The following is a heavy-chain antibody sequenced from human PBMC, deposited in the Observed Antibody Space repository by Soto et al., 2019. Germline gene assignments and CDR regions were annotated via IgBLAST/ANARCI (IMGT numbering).Heavy chain of an antibody. V-gene: IGHV4-59*08. CDR2: IHSGST. CDR1: GGSISSDY. Sequence: TLSLTCTVSGGSISSDYWNWIRQPPGKGLEWIGYIHSGSTTYSASLRSRVTISVDNSKNTVFLQMNTLRHDDTAMYFCARLSPYDSGSYSFRYNWFHPWGQGTLVTVSS. D-gene: IGHD3-10*01. CDR3: ARLSPYDSGSYSFRYNWFHP. J-gene: IGHJ5*02.